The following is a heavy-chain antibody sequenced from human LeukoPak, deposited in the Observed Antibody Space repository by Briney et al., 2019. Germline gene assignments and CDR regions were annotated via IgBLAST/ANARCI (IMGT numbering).Heavy chain of an antibody. D-gene: IGHD1-26*01. CDR3: ARRVGATGLWAFDI. Sequence: PSETLSLTCTVSGGSISSYYWSWIRQPPGKGLEWIGYIYYSGSTNYNPSLKSRVTISVDTSKNQFSLKPSSVTAADTAVYYCARRVGATGLWAFDIWGQGTTVTVSS. CDR2: IYYSGST. CDR1: GGSISSYY. V-gene: IGHV4-59*01. J-gene: IGHJ3*02.